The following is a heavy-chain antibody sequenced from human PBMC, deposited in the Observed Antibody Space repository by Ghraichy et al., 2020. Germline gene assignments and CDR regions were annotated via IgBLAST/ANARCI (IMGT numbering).Heavy chain of an antibody. CDR1: GYTFTSYG. D-gene: IGHD6-19*01. J-gene: IGHJ4*02. V-gene: IGHV1-18*04. Sequence: ASVKVSCKASGYTFTSYGISWVRQAPGQGLEWMGWISAYNGNTNYAQKLQGRVTMTTDPSTSTAYMELRSLRSDDTAVYYCARGHEEQWLGYYFDYWGQGTLVTVSS. CDR3: ARGHEEQWLGYYFDY. CDR2: ISAYNGNT.